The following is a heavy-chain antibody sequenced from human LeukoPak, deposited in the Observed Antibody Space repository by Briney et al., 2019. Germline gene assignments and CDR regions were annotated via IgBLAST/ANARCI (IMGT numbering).Heavy chain of an antibody. J-gene: IGHJ4*02. D-gene: IGHD3-10*01. Sequence: SETLSLTCTVSGGSISSYYWNWIRQPAGKGLEWIGRIYASGITNYNPSLKSRVTMSLDTSKNQFSLKLSSVTAADTAVYYCARSQDVLLWFGEPSFDYWGQGTLVTVSS. CDR1: GGSISSYY. CDR2: IYASGIT. CDR3: ARSQDVLLWFGEPSFDY. V-gene: IGHV4-4*07.